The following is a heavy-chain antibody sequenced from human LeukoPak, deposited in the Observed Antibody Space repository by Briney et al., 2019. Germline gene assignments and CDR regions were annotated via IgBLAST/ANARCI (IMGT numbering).Heavy chain of an antibody. J-gene: IGHJ4*02. V-gene: IGHV4-59*01. CDR2: IYYSGST. D-gene: IGHD3-22*01. CDR3: ARDSNYYDRYFDY. Sequence: SETLSLTCTVSGGSISSYYWSWIRQPPGKGLEWIGYIYYSGSTNYNPSLKSRVTISVDTSKNQFSLKLSSVTAADTAVYYCARDSNYYDRYFDYWGQGTLVTVSS. CDR1: GGSISSYY.